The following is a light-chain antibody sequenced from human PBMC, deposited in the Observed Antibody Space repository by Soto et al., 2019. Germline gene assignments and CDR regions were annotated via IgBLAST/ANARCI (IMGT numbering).Light chain of an antibody. CDR3: QHYDKWPLT. CDR2: GAS. Sequence: EIVMTQSPATLSVSPGERATLSCRASQSVSSKLAWYQQKPGQAPRLLMYGASTRDTGIPARFSGSGSGTEFTLTIRSLQSEDFAVYYCQHYDKWPLTFGGGTKVEIK. V-gene: IGKV3-15*01. J-gene: IGKJ4*01. CDR1: QSVSSK.